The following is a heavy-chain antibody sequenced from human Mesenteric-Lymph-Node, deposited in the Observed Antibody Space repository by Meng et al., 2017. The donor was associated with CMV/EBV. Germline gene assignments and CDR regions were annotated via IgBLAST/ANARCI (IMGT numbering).Heavy chain of an antibody. CDR1: GGSISSSNW. CDR2: IYHSGST. D-gene: IGHD3-22*01. J-gene: IGHJ5*02. Sequence: VSGGSISSSNWWSWVRQPPGKGLEWIGEIYHSGSTSYNPSLKSRVTISVDKSKNQFSLKLSSVTAADTAVYYCARDWSSSGYNWFDPWGQGTLVTVSS. CDR3: ARDWSSSGYNWFDP. V-gene: IGHV4-4*02.